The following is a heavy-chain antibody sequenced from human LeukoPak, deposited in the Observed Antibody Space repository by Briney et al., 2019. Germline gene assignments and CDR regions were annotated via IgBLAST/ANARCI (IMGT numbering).Heavy chain of an antibody. Sequence: PSGTLSLTCAVSGGSISSYYWSWIRQPPGKGLEWIGYIYYSGSTNYNPSLKSRVTISVDTSKNQFSRKLSSVTAADTAVYYCARGDLRYYDFGSGYHPFDSWGQGPLVTVSS. CDR2: IYYSGST. J-gene: IGHJ4*02. CDR1: GGSISSYY. V-gene: IGHV4-59*01. D-gene: IGHD3-3*01. CDR3: ARGDLRYYDFGSGYHPFDS.